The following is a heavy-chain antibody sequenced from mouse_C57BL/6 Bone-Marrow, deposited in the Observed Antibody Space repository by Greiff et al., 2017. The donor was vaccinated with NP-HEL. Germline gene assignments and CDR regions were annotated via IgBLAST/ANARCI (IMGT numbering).Heavy chain of an antibody. V-gene: IGHV1-64*01. J-gene: IGHJ2*01. CDR3: ARKGADYTYFDY. Sequence: QVQLQQPGPALVKPGASVKLSCKASGYTFTSYWMHWVKQRPGQGLEWIGMIHPNSGSNNYNEKFKSKATLTVDKSTSTAYMQLSSLTSEDSAVYYCARKGADYTYFDYWGQGTTLTVSS. CDR2: IHPNSGSN. D-gene: IGHD2-12*01. CDR1: GYTFTSYW.